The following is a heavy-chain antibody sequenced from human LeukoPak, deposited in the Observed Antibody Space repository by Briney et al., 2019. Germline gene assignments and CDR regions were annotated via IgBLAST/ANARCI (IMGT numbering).Heavy chain of an antibody. D-gene: IGHD6-13*01. J-gene: IGHJ4*02. CDR1: GGSFSGYY. CDR2: INHSGST. V-gene: IGHV4-34*01. CDR3: ARVPDAYSSSWYVDY. Sequence: SETLSLTCAVYGGSFSGYYWSWIRQPPGKGLEWIGEINHSGSTNYNPSLKSRVTISVDTSKNQFSLKLSSVTAADTAVYYCARVPDAYSSSWYVDYWGQGTLVTVSS.